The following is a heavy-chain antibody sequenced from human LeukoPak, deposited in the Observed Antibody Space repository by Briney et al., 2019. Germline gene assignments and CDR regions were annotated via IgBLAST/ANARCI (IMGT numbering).Heavy chain of an antibody. CDR3: ARGRKVGYSSSWYTNDY. D-gene: IGHD6-13*01. J-gene: IGHJ4*02. V-gene: IGHV3-21*01. Sequence: GGSLGLSCAASGFTFSSYSMNWVRQAPGKGLEWVSSISSSSSYIYYADSVKGRFTISRDNAKNSLYLQMNSLRAEDTAVYYCARGRKVGYSSSWYTNDYWGQGTLVTVSS. CDR1: GFTFSSYS. CDR2: ISSSSSYI.